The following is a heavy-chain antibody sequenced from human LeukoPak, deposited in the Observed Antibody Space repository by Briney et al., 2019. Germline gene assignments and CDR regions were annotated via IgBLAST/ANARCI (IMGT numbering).Heavy chain of an antibody. CDR3: ARASGSNRLDY. CDR2: ITWNSGRV. J-gene: IGHJ4*02. V-gene: IGHV3-9*03. Sequence: GGSLRLSCAASGFTFEDFAIQWVRRAPGKGLEWVSGITWNSGRVTYADAVKGRFTISRDNAKKYLYLQISGLRAEDMALYYCARASGSNRLDYWGQGTLVTVSS. D-gene: IGHD1-26*01. CDR1: GFTFEDFA.